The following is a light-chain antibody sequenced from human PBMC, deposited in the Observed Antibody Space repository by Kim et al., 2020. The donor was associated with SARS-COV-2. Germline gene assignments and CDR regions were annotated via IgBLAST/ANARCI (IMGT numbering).Light chain of an antibody. Sequence: ASIGDRVTITCQASQGINNFLNWYQQQPGKAPKLLIYDASSLGTGVPSRFSGTGSGTDFTFNITNLQPEDFATYYCQQSDSVPITFGHGTRLEIK. CDR3: QQSDSVPIT. CDR2: DAS. J-gene: IGKJ5*01. V-gene: IGKV1-33*01. CDR1: QGINNF.